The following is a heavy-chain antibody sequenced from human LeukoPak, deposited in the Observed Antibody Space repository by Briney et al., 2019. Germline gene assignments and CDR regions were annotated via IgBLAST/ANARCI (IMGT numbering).Heavy chain of an antibody. Sequence: GGSLRLSCAASGFTFSSYEMNWVRQAPGKGLEWVLYISSSGSTIYYADSVKGRFTISRDNAKNSLYLQMYSLRAEDTAVYYCARDLNWNYGVHAFDIWGQGTMVTVSS. CDR3: ARDLNWNYGVHAFDI. V-gene: IGHV3-48*03. CDR2: ISSSGSTI. CDR1: GFTFSSYE. J-gene: IGHJ3*02. D-gene: IGHD1-7*01.